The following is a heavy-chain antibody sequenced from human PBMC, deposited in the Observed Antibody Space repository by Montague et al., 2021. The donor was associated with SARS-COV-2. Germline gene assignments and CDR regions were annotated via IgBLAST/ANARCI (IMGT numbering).Heavy chain of an antibody. J-gene: IGHJ5*02. CDR3: ARDGGHGGNEPTGGFDP. V-gene: IGHV3-33*01. Sequence: SLRLSCAASGFTFSSYGMHWVRQAPGKGLEWVAVIWYDGSNKYYADSVKGRFTISRDNSKNTLYLQMNSLRAEDTAVYYCARDGGHGGNEPTGGFDPWGQGTLVTVSS. D-gene: IGHD4-23*01. CDR2: IWYDGSNK. CDR1: GFTFSSYG.